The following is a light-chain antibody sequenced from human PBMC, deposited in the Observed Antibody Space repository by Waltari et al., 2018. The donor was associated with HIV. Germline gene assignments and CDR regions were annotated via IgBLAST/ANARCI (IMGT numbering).Light chain of an antibody. Sequence: SYVLTQPPSVSVDPGETARITCGGTNIGSKSVQWYQQKPGQAPVLVSDDDNDRPSGIPERFSGASAGNTATLTISRVEAGDEADYYCQVWDTTTDQWVFGGGTELAVL. V-gene: IGLV3-21*04. CDR2: DDN. CDR3: QVWDTTTDQWV. CDR1: NIGSKS. J-gene: IGLJ3*02.